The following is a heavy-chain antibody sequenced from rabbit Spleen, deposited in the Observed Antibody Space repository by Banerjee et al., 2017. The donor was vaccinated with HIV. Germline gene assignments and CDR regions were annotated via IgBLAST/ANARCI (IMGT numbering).Heavy chain of an antibody. D-gene: IGHD1-1*01. CDR3: ARDLASVIGWNFSL. V-gene: IGHV1S45*01. CDR1: GFSFSDKDV. J-gene: IGHJ4*01. CDR2: INVYTGKP. Sequence: QEQLVESGGGLVKPEGSLTLTCKASGFSFSDKDVMSWVRQAPGKGLQWIACINVYTGKPVYATWAKGRFTISRTSSTTVTLQMTSLTAADTATYFCARDLASVIGWNFSLWGPGTLVTVS.